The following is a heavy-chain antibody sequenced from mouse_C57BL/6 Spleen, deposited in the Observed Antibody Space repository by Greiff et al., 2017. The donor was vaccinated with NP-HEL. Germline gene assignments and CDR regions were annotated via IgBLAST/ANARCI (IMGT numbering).Heavy chain of an antibody. Sequence: EVMLVESGGDLVKPGGSLKLSCAASGFTFSSYGMSWVRQTPDKRLEWVATISSGGSYTYYPDSVKGRFTISRDNAKNTLYLQMSSLTSEDTAMYYCARHRDYGSSFFFDYWGQGTTLTVSS. V-gene: IGHV5-6*01. CDR2: ISSGGSYT. D-gene: IGHD1-1*01. CDR1: GFTFSSYG. CDR3: ARHRDYGSSFFFDY. J-gene: IGHJ2*01.